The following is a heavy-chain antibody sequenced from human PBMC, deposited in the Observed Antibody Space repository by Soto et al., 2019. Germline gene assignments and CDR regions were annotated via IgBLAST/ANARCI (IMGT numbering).Heavy chain of an antibody. J-gene: IGHJ6*03. CDR1: GFTFGDYA. D-gene: IGHD3-3*01. CDR3: TRAPPYLLRNYYMDV. CDR2: IRSKAYGGTT. Sequence: GGSLRLSCTASGFTFGDYAMSWFRQAPGKGLEWVGFIRSKAYGGTTEYAASVKGRFTISRDDSKSIAYLQMNSLKTEDTAVYYCTRAPPYLLRNYYMDVWGKGTTVTVSS. V-gene: IGHV3-49*03.